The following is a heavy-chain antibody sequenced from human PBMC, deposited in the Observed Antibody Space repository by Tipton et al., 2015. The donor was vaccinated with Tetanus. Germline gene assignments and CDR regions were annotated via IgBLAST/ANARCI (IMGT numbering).Heavy chain of an antibody. Sequence: GSLRLSCTVSGGSVRSGSYYWSWIRQPPGKALEWIGSIYYSGSTFYHPSLQSRVTISVDTSKNQFSLRLSSVTAADTAVYFCARHPPPYYYGSGSYLDYWGQGTPVTVSS. CDR2: IYYSGST. CDR1: GGSVRSGSYY. CDR3: ARHPPPYYYGSGSYLDY. D-gene: IGHD3-10*01. V-gene: IGHV4-39*01. J-gene: IGHJ4*02.